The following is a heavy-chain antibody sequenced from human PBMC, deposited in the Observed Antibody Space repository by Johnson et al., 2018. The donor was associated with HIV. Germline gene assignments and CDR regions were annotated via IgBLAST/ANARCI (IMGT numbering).Heavy chain of an antibody. D-gene: IGHD3-10*01. CDR1: GFTVSSNY. CDR3: ARDRLWFGESDAFDI. CDR2: ISSSGSTI. Sequence: QVQLVESGGGLVQPGGSLRLSCAASGFTVSSNYMSWVRQAPGKGLEWVSVISSSGSTIYYADSVKGRFTVSRDSAKNSLYLQMNSLRAEDTAVYYCARDRLWFGESDAFDIWGQGTMVTVSS. J-gene: IGHJ3*02. V-gene: IGHV3-11*04.